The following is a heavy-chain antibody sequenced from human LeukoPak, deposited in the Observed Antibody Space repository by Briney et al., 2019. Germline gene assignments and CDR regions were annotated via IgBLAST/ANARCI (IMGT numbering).Heavy chain of an antibody. V-gene: IGHV3-53*04. D-gene: IGHD4-17*01. Sequence: GGSLRLSCAASGFTVSSNYMSWVRQAPGKGLEWVSVIYSGGSTYYADSVKGRFTISRHNSKNTLYLQMNSLRAEDTAVYYCARDYGDYGRDALDIWGQGTMVTVSS. CDR1: GFTVSSNY. CDR2: IYSGGST. CDR3: ARDYGDYGRDALDI. J-gene: IGHJ3*02.